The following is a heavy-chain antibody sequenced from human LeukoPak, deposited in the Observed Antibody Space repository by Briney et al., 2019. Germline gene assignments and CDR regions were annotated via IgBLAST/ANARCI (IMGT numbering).Heavy chain of an antibody. CDR3: ARGIPNSYGKDY. Sequence: GGSLRLSCAASGFTFSSYAMSWVRQAPGKGLEWVSAISGSGGSTYYADSVKGRLSTSRDNAKNTVYLQMNSLRGEDTAVYYCARGIPNSYGKDYWGQGTLVTVSS. CDR1: GFTFSSYA. D-gene: IGHD3-16*01. V-gene: IGHV3-23*01. J-gene: IGHJ4*02. CDR2: ISGSGGST.